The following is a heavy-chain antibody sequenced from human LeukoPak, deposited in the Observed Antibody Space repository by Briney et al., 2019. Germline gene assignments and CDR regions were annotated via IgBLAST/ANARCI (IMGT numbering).Heavy chain of an antibody. CDR2: ISGSGGST. D-gene: IGHD3-10*01. CDR3: AGTTPARDSLLWFGELFSNCFDP. CDR1: GFTFSSFG. J-gene: IGHJ5*02. Sequence: PGGSLRLSCAASGFTFSSFGMSWVRQAPGKGLEWVSTISGSGGSTYYADSVKGRFTISRDNSKNTLYLQMNSLRAEDTAVYYCAGTTPARDSLLWFGELFSNCFDPWGQGTLVTVSS. V-gene: IGHV3-23*01.